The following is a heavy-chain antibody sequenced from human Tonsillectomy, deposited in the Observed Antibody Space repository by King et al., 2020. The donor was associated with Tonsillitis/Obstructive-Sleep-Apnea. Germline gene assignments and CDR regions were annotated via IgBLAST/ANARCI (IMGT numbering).Heavy chain of an antibody. D-gene: IGHD2-15*01. CDR2: IYWDEDK. Sequence: ITLKESGPTLVKPTQTLTLTCTFSGFSLSTSGVGVGWIRQPPGKALEWLALIYWDEDKRYSPSLKSRLTITKDTSKNQVVLTMTNMDPVDTATYYCAHQGYCSGGRCYSDYFDYWGQGTLVTVSS. CDR1: GFSLSTSGVG. CDR3: AHQGYCSGGRCYSDYFDY. V-gene: IGHV2-5*02. J-gene: IGHJ4*02.